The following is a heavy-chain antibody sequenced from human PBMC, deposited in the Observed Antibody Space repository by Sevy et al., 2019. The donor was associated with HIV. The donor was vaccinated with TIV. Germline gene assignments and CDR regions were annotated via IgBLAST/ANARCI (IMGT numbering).Heavy chain of an antibody. CDR2: ISYDGSNK. CDR1: GFTFSSYG. CDR3: AKDLGYYDFWSGSQTINYYYYYGMDV. V-gene: IGHV3-30*18. Sequence: GESLKISCAASGFTFSSYGMHWVRQAPGKGLEWVAVISYDGSNKYYADSVKGRFTISRDNSKNRLYLQMNGLRAEDTDVYYCAKDLGYYDFWSGSQTINYYYYYGMDVWGQGTTVTVSS. D-gene: IGHD3-3*01. J-gene: IGHJ6*02.